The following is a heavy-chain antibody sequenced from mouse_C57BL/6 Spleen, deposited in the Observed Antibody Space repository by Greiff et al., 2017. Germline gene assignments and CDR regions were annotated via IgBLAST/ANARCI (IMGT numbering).Heavy chain of an antibody. CDR3: ARDELTGTRGFAY. CDR2: INPYNGGT. CDR1: GYTFTDYY. J-gene: IGHJ3*01. Sequence: VQLQQSGPVLVKPGASVKMSCKASGYTFTDYYMNWVKQSHGKSLEWIGVINPYNGGTSYNQKFKGKATLTVDKSSSTAYMELNSLTSEASAVYYCARDELTGTRGFAYWGQGTLVTVSA. V-gene: IGHV1-19*01. D-gene: IGHD4-1*01.